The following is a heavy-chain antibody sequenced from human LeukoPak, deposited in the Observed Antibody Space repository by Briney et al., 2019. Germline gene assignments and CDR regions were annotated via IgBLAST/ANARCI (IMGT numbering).Heavy chain of an antibody. J-gene: IGHJ1*01. CDR2: IYYSGST. D-gene: IGHD6-13*01. Sequence: SETLSLTCTVSGGSISSSSYYWGWIRQPPGKGLEWIGSIYYSGSTYYNPSLKSRVTISVDTSKNQFSLKLSSVTAADTAVYYCASPYSSSWYLQHWGQGTLVTVSS. CDR3: ASPYSSSWYLQH. CDR1: GGSISSSSYY. V-gene: IGHV4-39*07.